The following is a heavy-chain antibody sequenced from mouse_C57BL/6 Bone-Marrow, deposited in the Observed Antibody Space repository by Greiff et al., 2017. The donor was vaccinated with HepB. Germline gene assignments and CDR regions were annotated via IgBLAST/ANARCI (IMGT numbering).Heavy chain of an antibody. CDR3: RLTTVVAHSFDY. J-gene: IGHJ2*01. Sequence: VQLQQSGAELVRPGASVKLSCTASGFNIKDDYMHWVKQRPEQGLEWIGWIDPENGDTEYASKFQGKATITADTSSNTAYLQLSSLTSEDTAVYYCRLTTVVAHSFDYWGQGTTLTVSS. CDR1: GFNIKDDY. V-gene: IGHV14-4*01. D-gene: IGHD1-1*01. CDR2: IDPENGDT.